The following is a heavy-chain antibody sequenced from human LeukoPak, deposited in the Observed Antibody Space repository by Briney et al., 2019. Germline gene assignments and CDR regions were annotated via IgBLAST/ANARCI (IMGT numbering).Heavy chain of an antibody. J-gene: IGHJ4*02. CDR2: ISWNSGSI. D-gene: IGHD3-9*01. CDR1: GFTXDDYA. CDR3: AKDIGYDILTNFDY. Sequence: XLXXXXXGFTXDDYAMHWVRHAPGKGLEWVSGISWNSGSIVYADSVKGRFTISRDNAKNSLYLQMNSLRAEDTALYYCAKDIGYDILTNFDYWGQGTLVTVSS. V-gene: IGHV3-9*01.